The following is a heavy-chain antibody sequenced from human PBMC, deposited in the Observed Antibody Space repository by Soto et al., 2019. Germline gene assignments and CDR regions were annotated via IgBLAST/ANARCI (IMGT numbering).Heavy chain of an antibody. CDR3: ARGGQYQQPYQFDF. CDR1: GFTFSNFG. Sequence: PGGSLRLSCEASGFTFSNFGMSWVRQAPGKGLEWVSGLTGNGGTTYYADSVKGRFTISRDNSKNTLSLKMNSLRVDDTAVYYCARGGQYQQPYQFDFWGPRTMVTV. CDR2: LTGNGGTT. D-gene: IGHD2-2*01. V-gene: IGHV3-23*01. J-gene: IGHJ4*02.